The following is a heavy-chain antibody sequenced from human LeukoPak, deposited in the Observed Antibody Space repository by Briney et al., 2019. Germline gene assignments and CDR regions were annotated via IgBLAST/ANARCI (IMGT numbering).Heavy chain of an antibody. D-gene: IGHD3-9*01. CDR1: GGSISSYY. CDR3: ASHSSRLRYFDWPSLWIDS. Sequence: SETLSLTCTVSGGSISSYYWSWIRPPPGQGLEWIGNVYYSESTNYNPSLKSRVTISIDVPKNQFSLKLSSVTAADTAVYYCASHSSRLRYFDWPSLWIDSWGQGTLVTVSS. CDR2: VYYSEST. J-gene: IGHJ4*02. V-gene: IGHV4-59*08.